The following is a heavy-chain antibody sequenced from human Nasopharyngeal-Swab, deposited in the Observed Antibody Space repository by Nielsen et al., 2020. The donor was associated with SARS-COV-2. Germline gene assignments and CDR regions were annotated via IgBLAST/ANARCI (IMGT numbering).Heavy chain of an antibody. D-gene: IGHD1/OR15-1a*01. Sequence: IRRPPGGAVEGVSYISDSSSIIYYTNSVKGRFTVSRDNAKNSLYLQMNSLRAEDTAVHCCARTEHGGSYYYGMDVWGQGTTVTVSS. CDR2: ISDSSSII. CDR3: ARTEHGGSYYYGMDV. V-gene: IGHV3-48*04. J-gene: IGHJ6*02.